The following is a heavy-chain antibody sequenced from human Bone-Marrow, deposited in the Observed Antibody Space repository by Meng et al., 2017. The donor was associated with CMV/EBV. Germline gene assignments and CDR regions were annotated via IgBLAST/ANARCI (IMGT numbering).Heavy chain of an antibody. J-gene: IGHJ4*02. D-gene: IGHD3-10*01. V-gene: IGHV4-39*01. CDR1: GDSETNNNND. Sequence: SGDSETNNNNDWSWIRQPTRKGLGWIGTIDYDGDTYYNSSHKSRVAISMDTTQNQFSLAVNSVTAADTAVYYCARHFFGGFHYFNFWGQGTLVTVSS. CDR2: IDYDGDT. CDR3: ARHFFGGFHYFNF.